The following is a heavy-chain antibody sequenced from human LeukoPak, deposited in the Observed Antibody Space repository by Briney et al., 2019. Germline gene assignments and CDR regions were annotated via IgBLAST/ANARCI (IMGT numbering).Heavy chain of an antibody. V-gene: IGHV3-30*02. Sequence: PGGSLRLSCAASRFVFPSHGMHWVRQAPGKGLEWVAFIRYDGSDIYYADSVKGRFTISRDNSKKTLYLQLHSLRPDDTAVYYCAKEHCSSTSCYTSRRYFQHWGQGTLVTVSS. CDR2: IRYDGSDI. J-gene: IGHJ1*01. D-gene: IGHD2-2*02. CDR3: AKEHCSSTSCYTSRRYFQH. CDR1: RFVFPSHG.